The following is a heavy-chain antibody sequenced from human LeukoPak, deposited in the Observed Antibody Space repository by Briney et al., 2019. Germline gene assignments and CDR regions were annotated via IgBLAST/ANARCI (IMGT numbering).Heavy chain of an antibody. V-gene: IGHV1-46*01. CDR3: ARDEPTPQNAFNF. CDR2: INPSSGST. CDR1: GYTFTSYY. Sequence: ASVKVSCNASGYTFTSYYMHWVRQAPGQGLEWMGIINPSSGSTSSAQRFQGRVTMTRDTSTSTVYMELSSLRSEDTALYYCARDEPTPQNAFNFWGQGTMVTVSS. D-gene: IGHD2-15*01. J-gene: IGHJ3*01.